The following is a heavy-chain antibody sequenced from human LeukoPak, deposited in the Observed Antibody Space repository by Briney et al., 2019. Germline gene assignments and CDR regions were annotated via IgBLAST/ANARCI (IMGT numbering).Heavy chain of an antibody. D-gene: IGHD2-2*01. V-gene: IGHV3-74*01. J-gene: IGHJ4*02. CDR2: IKSDGITT. CDR3: TKDRPEAYSDY. CDR1: GFTFTNYW. Sequence: GGSLRLSCAASGFTFTNYWIHWVRQAPGKGLMWVSRIKSDGITTNYADSVKGRFTISRDNSKNMLYLQMNSLRGEDTAVYYCTKDRPEAYSDYWGQGTLVTVSS.